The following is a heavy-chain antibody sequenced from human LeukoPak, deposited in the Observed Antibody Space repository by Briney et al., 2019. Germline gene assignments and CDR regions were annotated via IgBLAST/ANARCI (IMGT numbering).Heavy chain of an antibody. CDR3: ARDRIGYR. D-gene: IGHD5-12*01. V-gene: IGHV3-21*01. J-gene: IGHJ5*02. CDR2: ISSSSSYI. CDR1: GFTSSSYS. Sequence: GSLSFSCAASGFTSSSYSMNWVRQAPGKGLEWVSSISSSSSYIYYADSMKGRFNVPRDNAKNSMYLQMNSRRAGDTSVYYCARDRIGYRWGQETLVTVSS.